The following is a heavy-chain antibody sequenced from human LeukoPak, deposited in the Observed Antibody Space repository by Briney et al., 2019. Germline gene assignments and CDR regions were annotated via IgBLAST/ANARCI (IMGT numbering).Heavy chain of an antibody. J-gene: IGHJ4*02. CDR3: ARDRSSWSFAD. V-gene: IGHV4-59*01. CDR1: GGSISTYY. Sequence: SETLSLTCTVSGGSISTYYWSWIRQPPGKGLEWIGYIYYLASTNYNPSLKSRVTISVDASKNQFSLKLNSVTAADTAVYYCARDRSSWSFADWGQGTLVTVSS. CDR2: IYYLAST. D-gene: IGHD6-13*01.